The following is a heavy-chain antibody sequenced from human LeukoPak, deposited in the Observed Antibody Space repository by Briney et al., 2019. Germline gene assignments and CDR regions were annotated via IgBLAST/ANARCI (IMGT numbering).Heavy chain of an antibody. CDR2: VSSGKST. V-gene: IGHV3-53*01. D-gene: IGHD6-19*01. J-gene: IGHJ3*01. CDR3: ARAASGWYTTAFDV. Sequence: PGGSLRLSCAASGFTVSSNYMTWVRQAPGKGLEWVSIVSSGKSTYYADSVKGRFTISRDNSKNTLYLQMNNLRAADTAVYFCARAASGWYTTAFDVWGQGTMVTVSS. CDR1: GFTVSSNY.